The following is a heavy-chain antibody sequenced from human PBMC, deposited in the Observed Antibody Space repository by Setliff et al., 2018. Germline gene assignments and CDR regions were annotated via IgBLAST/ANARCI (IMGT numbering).Heavy chain of an antibody. Sequence: SETLSLTCTVSGGSFSGYYWGWIRQPPGKGLEWIGSMYSSGSTYYNPSLKSRVTISVDTSQNQFSLKLSSVTAADTAAYYCASHPRVTIFGVVAFDYWGQGILVTVSS. D-gene: IGHD3-3*01. CDR2: MYSSGST. V-gene: IGHV4-39*01. J-gene: IGHJ4*02. CDR3: ASHPRVTIFGVVAFDY. CDR1: GGSFSGYY.